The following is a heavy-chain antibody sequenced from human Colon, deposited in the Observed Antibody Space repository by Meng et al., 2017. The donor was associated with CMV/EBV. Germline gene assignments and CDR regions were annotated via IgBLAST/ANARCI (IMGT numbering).Heavy chain of an antibody. CDR2: ISPSGTA. CDR3: ARGRVAGAFDS. V-gene: IGHV4-39*07. CDR1: GGAISGHSNY. Sequence: AGSGGAISGHSNYWVWNRQTPGKGLEWIGSISPSGTAYYSPSLTSRITITLDTSKGQLSLKLTSLTVAETAVYYCARGRVAGAFDSWGQGSLVTVSS. D-gene: IGHD6-19*01. J-gene: IGHJ4*02.